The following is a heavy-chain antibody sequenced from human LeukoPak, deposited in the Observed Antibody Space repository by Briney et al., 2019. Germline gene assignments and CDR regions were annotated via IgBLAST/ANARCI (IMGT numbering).Heavy chain of an antibody. CDR2: IYPGDSDT. V-gene: IGHV5-51*01. D-gene: IGHD5-24*01. J-gene: IGHJ4*02. CDR3: ASRKKGMATAGFDY. Sequence: GESLKISCRGSGYSFTSYWIGWVRQMSGKGLEWMGIIYPGDSDTRYSPSFQGQVTISAEKSISTAYLQWSSLKASDTALYYCASRKKGMATAGFDYWGQGTLVTVSS. CDR1: GYSFTSYW.